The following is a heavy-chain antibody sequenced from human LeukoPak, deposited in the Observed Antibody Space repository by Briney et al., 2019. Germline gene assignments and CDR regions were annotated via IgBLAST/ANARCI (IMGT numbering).Heavy chain of an antibody. Sequence: SETLSLTCAVYGGSFSGYYWSWIRQPPGKGLEWIGEINHSGSTNYNPSLKSRVTISVDTSKNQFSLKLNSVTAADTAVYYCATTSNSVTVLNYWGQGTLVTVSS. CDR3: ATTSNSVTVLNY. D-gene: IGHD3-3*01. CDR2: INHSGST. V-gene: IGHV4-34*01. CDR1: GGSFSGYY. J-gene: IGHJ4*02.